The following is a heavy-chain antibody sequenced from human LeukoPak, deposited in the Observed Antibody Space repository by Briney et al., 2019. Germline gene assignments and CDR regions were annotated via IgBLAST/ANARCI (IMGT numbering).Heavy chain of an antibody. Sequence: GGSLRLSCAASGFTFSSYAMHWVRQAPGKGLEYVSAISSNGGSTYYANSVKGRFTISRDNSKNTLYLQMGSLRAEDMAVYYCARGYHFWGCYWSHSDYWGQGTLVTVSS. D-gene: IGHD3-3*01. CDR2: ISSNGGST. CDR3: ARGYHFWGCYWSHSDY. V-gene: IGHV3-64*01. J-gene: IGHJ4*02. CDR1: GFTFSSYA.